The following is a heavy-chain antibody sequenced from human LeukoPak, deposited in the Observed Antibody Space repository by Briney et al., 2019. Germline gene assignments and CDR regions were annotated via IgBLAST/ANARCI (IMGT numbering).Heavy chain of an antibody. Sequence: GGSLRLSCAASGFTFSNAWMSWVRQAPGKGLEWVGRIKSKADGGTTDYAAPVKGRFTISRDDSKNTLYLQMNSLKTEDTAVYYCATITAAGHGDYWGQGTLVTVSS. CDR1: GFTFSNAW. V-gene: IGHV3-15*01. J-gene: IGHJ4*02. CDR2: IKSKADGGTT. CDR3: ATITAAGHGDY. D-gene: IGHD6-13*01.